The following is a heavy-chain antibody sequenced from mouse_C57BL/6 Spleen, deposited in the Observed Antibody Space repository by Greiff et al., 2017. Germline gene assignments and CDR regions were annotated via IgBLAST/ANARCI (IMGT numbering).Heavy chain of an antibody. CDR2: IYPSDSET. Sequence: VQLQQPGAELVRPGSSVKLSCKASGYTFTSYWMDWVKQRPGQGLEWIGNIYPSDSETHYNQKFKDKATLTADKSSSTAYMQLSSLTSEDSAVYYCARAPLANWYYFDYWGQGTTLTVSS. J-gene: IGHJ2*01. CDR1: GYTFTSYW. V-gene: IGHV1-61*01. D-gene: IGHD4-1*01. CDR3: ARAPLANWYYFDY.